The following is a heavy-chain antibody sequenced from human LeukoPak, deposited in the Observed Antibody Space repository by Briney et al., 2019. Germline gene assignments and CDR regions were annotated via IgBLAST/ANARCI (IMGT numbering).Heavy chain of an antibody. CDR2: IDYTGGST. CDR3: ARGHPHGWELYLDY. J-gene: IGHJ4*02. Sequence: SGGSLRLSCAASGFTFSSYAISWVRQAPGKGLEWVSIIDYTGGSTHYTDSVKGRFTISRDNSKNTLYLQMNSLRVEDTAVYYCARGHPHGWELYLDYWGQGTLVTVSS. D-gene: IGHD1-26*01. V-gene: IGHV3-23*01. CDR1: GFTFSSYA.